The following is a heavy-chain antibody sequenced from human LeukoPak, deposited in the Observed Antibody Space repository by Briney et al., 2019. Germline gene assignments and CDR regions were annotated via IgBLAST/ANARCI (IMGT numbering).Heavy chain of an antibody. D-gene: IGHD4-17*01. Sequence: GGSLRLSCAASGFTFSSYAMSWVRQAPGKGLEWVSGISGSGGSTYYADSVKGRFTISRDNSKNTLYLQMNSLRAEDTAVYYCAKDGLGDSVGYWGQGTLVTVSS. CDR3: AKDGLGDSVGY. CDR2: ISGSGGST. CDR1: GFTFSSYA. V-gene: IGHV3-23*01. J-gene: IGHJ4*02.